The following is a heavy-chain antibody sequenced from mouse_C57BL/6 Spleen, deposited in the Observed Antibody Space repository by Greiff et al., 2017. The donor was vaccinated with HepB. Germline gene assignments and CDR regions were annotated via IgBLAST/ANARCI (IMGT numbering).Heavy chain of an antibody. CDR2: IYPGDGDT. V-gene: IGHV1-82*01. J-gene: IGHJ2*01. CDR3: ARKFGFDY. CDR1: GYAFSSSW. Sequence: VQLQQSGPELVKPGASVKISCKASGYAFSSSWMNWVKQRPGKGLEWIGRIYPGDGDTNYNGKFKGKATLTADKSSSTAYMQLSSLTSEDSAVYFCARKFGFDYWGQGTTLTVSS.